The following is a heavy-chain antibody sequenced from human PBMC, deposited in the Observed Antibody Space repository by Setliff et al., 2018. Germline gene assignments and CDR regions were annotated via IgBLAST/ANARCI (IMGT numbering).Heavy chain of an antibody. CDR3: ARGRNVASRLLDS. CDR1: GASIRNNYY. J-gene: IGHJ4*02. Sequence: SETLSLTCAVSGASIRNNYYWGWIRQSPGTGLEWIGSIFYNGMAYYNPSLKSRVTMSVDTSKNQFSLNLTSVTAADTAVYYCARGRNVASRLLDSWGQGTLVTVSS. V-gene: IGHV4-39*07. CDR2: IFYNGMA. D-gene: IGHD6-6*01.